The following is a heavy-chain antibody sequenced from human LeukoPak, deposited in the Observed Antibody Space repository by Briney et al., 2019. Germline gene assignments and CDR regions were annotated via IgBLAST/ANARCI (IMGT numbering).Heavy chain of an antibody. J-gene: IGHJ4*02. CDR1: GFTFSSYE. D-gene: IGHD4-17*01. CDR2: ISSSGSTI. Sequence: PGGSLRLSCAASGFTFSSYEMNWVRQAPGKGLEWVSYISSSGSTIYYADSVKGRFTISRDNAKNSLYLQMNSLRAEDTAVYYCARTHRARSRGYGDYYFDYWGQGTLVTVSS. V-gene: IGHV3-48*03. CDR3: ARTHRARSRGYGDYYFDY.